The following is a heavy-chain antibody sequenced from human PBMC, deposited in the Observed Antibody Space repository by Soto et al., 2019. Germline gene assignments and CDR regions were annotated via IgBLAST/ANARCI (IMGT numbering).Heavy chain of an antibody. V-gene: IGHV3-9*01. Sequence: GGSLRLSCAASGFTFDDYAMHWVRQAPGKGLEWVSGISWNSDSIGYADSVKGRFTISRDNAKKSLYLQMNSLRAEDTALYYCAKRYYYGSGSFDYWGQGT. CDR3: AKRYYYGSGSFDY. D-gene: IGHD3-10*01. CDR2: ISWNSDSI. J-gene: IGHJ4*02. CDR1: GFTFDDYA.